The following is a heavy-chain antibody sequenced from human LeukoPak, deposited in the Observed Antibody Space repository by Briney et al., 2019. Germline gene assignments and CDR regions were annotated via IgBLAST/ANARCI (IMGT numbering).Heavy chain of an antibody. V-gene: IGHV3-9*01. D-gene: IGHD4/OR15-4a*01. CDR3: AKDRGANRIFDY. J-gene: IGHJ4*02. Sequence: PGGSLRLSCAASGFTFNNYSMHWVRQAPGKGLEWVSGISWNSGSIGYADSVKGRFTISRDNAKNSLYLQMNSLRAEDTALYYCAKDRGANRIFDYWGQGTLVTVSS. CDR1: GFTFNNYS. CDR2: ISWNSGSI.